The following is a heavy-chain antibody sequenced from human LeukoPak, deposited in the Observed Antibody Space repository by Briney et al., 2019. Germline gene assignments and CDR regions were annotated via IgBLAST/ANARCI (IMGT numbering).Heavy chain of an antibody. CDR1: ADSISTQY. V-gene: IGHV4-59*11. D-gene: IGHD6-13*01. CDR3: ARGSSWYGNNYYNYGMDV. J-gene: IGHJ6*02. Sequence: SSETLSLTCPVSADSISTQYRTWIRQPPGKGLEWNGYIYYTVRTNYNPSRKSRVTISLDTSKSHFTLRLSSGTAADPAFIYGARGSSWYGNNYYNYGMDVWGQGTTVTVSS. CDR2: IYYTVRT.